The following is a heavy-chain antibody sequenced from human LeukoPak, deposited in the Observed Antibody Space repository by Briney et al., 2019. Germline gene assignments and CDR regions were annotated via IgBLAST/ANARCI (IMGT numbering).Heavy chain of an antibody. CDR1: GFTFSDYF. V-gene: IGHV3-11*04. CDR2: ISVSGNTV. J-gene: IGHJ3*02. Sequence: GGSLRLSCTASGFTFSDYFVNWVRLTPGKRLEWISYISVSGNTVYYADSVRGRFSISRDFAGNSVYLQMNSLGVDDAAVYYCSRGGGSTGVFDIWGQGTLVTVSS. D-gene: IGHD2-15*01. CDR3: SRGGGSTGVFDI.